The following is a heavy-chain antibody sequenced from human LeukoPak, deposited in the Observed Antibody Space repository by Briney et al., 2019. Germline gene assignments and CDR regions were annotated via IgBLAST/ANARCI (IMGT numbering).Heavy chain of an antibody. CDR2: MNPNSGNT. Sequence: ASVKVSYKASGYTFTSYDINWVRQATGQGLEWMGWMNPNSGNTGYAQEFQGRVTMTRNTSISTAYMELSSLRSEDTAVYYCARGKFSVGWLQSTGDYWGQGTLVTVSS. D-gene: IGHD5-24*01. CDR1: GYTFTSYD. V-gene: IGHV1-8*01. CDR3: ARGKFSVGWLQSTGDY. J-gene: IGHJ4*02.